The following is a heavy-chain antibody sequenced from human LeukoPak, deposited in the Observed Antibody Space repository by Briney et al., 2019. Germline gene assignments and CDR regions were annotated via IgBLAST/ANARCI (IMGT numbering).Heavy chain of an antibody. J-gene: IGHJ3*02. CDR1: GGSISSSSYY. D-gene: IGHD3-10*01. Sequence: SETLSLTCTVSGGSISSSSYYWGWLRQPPGRGLEWIGSIYYSGSTYYNPSLKSRVTISVDTSKNQFSLKLSSVTAADTAVYYCARVIWFGSASDIWGQGTMVTVSS. CDR3: ARVIWFGSASDI. V-gene: IGHV4-39*07. CDR2: IYYSGST.